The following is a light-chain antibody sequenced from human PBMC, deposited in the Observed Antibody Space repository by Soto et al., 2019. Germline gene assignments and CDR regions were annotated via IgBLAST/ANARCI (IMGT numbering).Light chain of an antibody. Sequence: DIQMTQSPSSLSASVGDRVTITCRASQSITNYLNWYQQKPGKAPKLLIYTASILQSGVPSRFSGSGSGTDFTLTISSLQPEAFATYYCQHSYTTPRTVGQGTEVEIK. CDR3: QHSYTTPRT. CDR2: TAS. V-gene: IGKV1-39*01. CDR1: QSITNY. J-gene: IGKJ1*01.